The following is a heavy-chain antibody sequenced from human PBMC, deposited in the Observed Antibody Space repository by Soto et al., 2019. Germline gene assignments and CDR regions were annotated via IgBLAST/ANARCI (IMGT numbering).Heavy chain of an antibody. V-gene: IGHV3-33*01. Sequence: QVQLVESGGGVVQPGRSLRLSCAASGFTFSSYGMHWVRQAPGKGLEWVAVIWYDGSNKYYADSVKGRFTISRDNSKNTLYLQMNSGRAEDTAVYYCARPHLGGFYYYYYMDVWGKGTTVTVAS. J-gene: IGHJ6*03. CDR3: ARPHLGGFYYYYYMDV. D-gene: IGHD3-10*01. CDR2: IWYDGSNK. CDR1: GFTFSSYG.